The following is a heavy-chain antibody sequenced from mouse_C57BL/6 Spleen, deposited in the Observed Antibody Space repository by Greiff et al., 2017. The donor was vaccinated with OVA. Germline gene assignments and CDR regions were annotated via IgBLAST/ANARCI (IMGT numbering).Heavy chain of an antibody. CDR3: ARGWDVAMDY. CDR2: IDPSDSYT. Sequence: QVQLQQPGAELVMPGASVKLSCKASGYTFTSYWMPWVKQRPGQGLEWIGEIDPSDSYTNYNQKFKGKSTLTVDKSSSTAYMQLSSLTSEDSAVYYCARGWDVAMDYWGQGTSVTVSS. V-gene: IGHV1-69*01. D-gene: IGHD4-1*01. J-gene: IGHJ4*01. CDR1: GYTFTSYW.